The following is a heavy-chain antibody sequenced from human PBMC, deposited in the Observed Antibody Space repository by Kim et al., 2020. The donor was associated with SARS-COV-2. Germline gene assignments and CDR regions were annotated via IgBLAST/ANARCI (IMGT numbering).Heavy chain of an antibody. D-gene: IGHD3-22*01. Sequence: ADDGKVRITSSRDNTKNTLDLQMNSRGAEDTAVYYCAKDEAVITASYFDYWGQGTLVTVSS. V-gene: IGHV3-33*06. CDR3: AKDEAVITASYFDY. J-gene: IGHJ4*02.